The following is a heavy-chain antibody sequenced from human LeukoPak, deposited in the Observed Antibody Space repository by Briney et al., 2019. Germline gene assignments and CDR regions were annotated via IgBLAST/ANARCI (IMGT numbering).Heavy chain of an antibody. J-gene: IGHJ5*02. V-gene: IGHV1-24*01. CDR3: ATPGGYSSSRVWFDP. D-gene: IGHD6-6*01. CDR2: FDPEDGET. Sequence: ASVKVSCKVSGYTFTELSMHWVRQAPGKGLEWMGGFDPEDGETIYAQKFQGRVTMTEDTSTDTAYMELSSLRSEDTAVYYCATPGGYSSSRVWFDPWGQGTLVTVSS. CDR1: GYTFTELS.